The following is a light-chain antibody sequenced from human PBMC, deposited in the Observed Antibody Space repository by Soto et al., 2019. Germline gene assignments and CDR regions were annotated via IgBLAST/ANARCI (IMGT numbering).Light chain of an antibody. Sequence: QSALTQPASVSGSPGQSITISCTGTSGDIGSYNRVSWYQQHPGKAPKLIIYEVTDRPSGVSNRFSGSKSGNTASLTISGLQAEDEAAYYCSSYTNINTRACVFGTGTKVTAL. CDR2: EVT. CDR3: SSYTNINTRACV. CDR1: SGDIGSYNR. V-gene: IGLV2-14*01. J-gene: IGLJ1*01.